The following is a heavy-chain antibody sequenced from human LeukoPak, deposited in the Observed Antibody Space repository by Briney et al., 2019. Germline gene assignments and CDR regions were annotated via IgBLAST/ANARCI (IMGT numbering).Heavy chain of an antibody. Sequence: PGGSLRLSCAASGFTFSSYWMSWVRQAPGKGLEWVANIKQDGSEKYYADSVKGRFTISRDNSKNTLYLQMNSLRAEDTAVYYCAKDRTGIIAAAAMAYWGQGTLVTVSS. CDR2: IKQDGSEK. J-gene: IGHJ4*02. D-gene: IGHD6-13*01. CDR3: AKDRTGIIAAAAMAY. V-gene: IGHV3-7*01. CDR1: GFTFSSYW.